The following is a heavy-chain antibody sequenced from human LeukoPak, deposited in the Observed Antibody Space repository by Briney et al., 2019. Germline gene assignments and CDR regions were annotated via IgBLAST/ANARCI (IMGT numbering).Heavy chain of an antibody. V-gene: IGHV3-30*02. CDR1: GFTFSDYS. Sequence: QSGGSLRLSCAASGFTFSDYSMHWVRQAPGKGLEWVAFIRYDGSNKYYADSVKGRFTISRDNSKNTLYLQMNSLRAEDTAVYHCAKDGESLYSSSWADYWGQGTLVTVSS. CDR3: AKDGESLYSSSWADY. D-gene: IGHD6-13*01. CDR2: IRYDGSNK. J-gene: IGHJ4*02.